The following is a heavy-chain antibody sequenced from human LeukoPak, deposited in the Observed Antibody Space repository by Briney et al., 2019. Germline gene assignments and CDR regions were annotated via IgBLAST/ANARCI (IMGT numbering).Heavy chain of an antibody. J-gene: IGHJ5*02. D-gene: IGHD2-15*01. V-gene: IGHV4-4*07. CDR2: IYISGST. CDR3: TRDGGVVAATDWFDP. Sequence: SETLSLTCTVSGGSISSYYWSWIRQPAGKGLEWIGRIYISGSTNYNPSLKSRVTMSVDTSKNQFSLKLSSVTAADTAVYYCTRDGGVVAATDWFDPWGQGTLVTVSS. CDR1: GGSISSYY.